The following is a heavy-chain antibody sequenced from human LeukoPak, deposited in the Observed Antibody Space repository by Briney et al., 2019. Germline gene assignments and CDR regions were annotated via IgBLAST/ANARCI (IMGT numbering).Heavy chain of an antibody. J-gene: IGHJ6*02. CDR1: GFTFGDHA. Sequence: GGSLRLSCTASGFTFGDHAMSWLRQAPGKGLEWLGFIRSKAYGGTTEYAASAKGRFTISRDDSKSIAYLQMNSLTTEDTAVYCSRGPTQQWLYSGTDVWGQGTTVIVSS. CDR3: RGPTQQWLYSGTDV. D-gene: IGHD5-18*01. V-gene: IGHV3-49*03. CDR2: IRSKAYGGTT.